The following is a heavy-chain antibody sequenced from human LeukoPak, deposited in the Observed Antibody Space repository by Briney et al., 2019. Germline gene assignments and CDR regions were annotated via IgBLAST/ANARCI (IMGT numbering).Heavy chain of an antibody. J-gene: IGHJ6*02. Sequence: GASVKVSCKASGGTFSSYALTWVRQAPGQGLEWMGGIIPIFGTANYAQKFQGRVTITADESTSTAYMDLSSLRSEDTAVYYCARVSLGSYGSQHYYYYGMDVWGQGTTVTVSS. CDR2: IIPIFGTA. CDR1: GGTFSSYA. D-gene: IGHD1-26*01. CDR3: ARVSLGSYGSQHYYYYGMDV. V-gene: IGHV1-69*13.